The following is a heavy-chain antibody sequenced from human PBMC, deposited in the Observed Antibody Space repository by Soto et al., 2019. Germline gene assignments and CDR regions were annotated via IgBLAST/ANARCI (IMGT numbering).Heavy chain of an antibody. CDR1: GYTFTSYG. CDR2: ISAYNGNT. V-gene: IGHV1-18*01. Sequence: QVQLVQSGAAVKKPGASVKVSCKASGYTFTSYGFSWVRQAPGQGLEWMGWISAYNGNTNYAQKLPGRVXXTTDTSTSTAYMELRSLRSDDTAVYYCASYHLNSYYYGMDVWGQGTTVTVSS. J-gene: IGHJ6*02. CDR3: ASYHLNSYYYGMDV.